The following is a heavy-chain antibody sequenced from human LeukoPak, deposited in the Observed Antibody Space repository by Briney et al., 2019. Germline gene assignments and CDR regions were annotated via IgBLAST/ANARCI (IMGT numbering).Heavy chain of an antibody. Sequence: PSETLSLTCAVYGGSFSGYYWSWIRQPPGKGLEWIGEINHSGSTNYNPSLKSRVTISVDTSKNQFSLKLSSVTAADTAVYYGARVRSLYYFDYWGQGTLVTVSS. CDR3: ARVRSLYYFDY. CDR1: GGSFSGYY. J-gene: IGHJ4*02. CDR2: INHSGST. V-gene: IGHV4-34*01.